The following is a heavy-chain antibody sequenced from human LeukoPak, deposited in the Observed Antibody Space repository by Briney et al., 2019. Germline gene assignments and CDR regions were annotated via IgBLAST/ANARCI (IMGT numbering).Heavy chain of an antibody. CDR3: ARGGLYDDVYRYYYYMDV. Sequence: GGSLRLSCAASGFTFSSYWMHWVRQAPGKGLVWVSRFNSDGSNTRYADSVKGRFTISRDNAKNTLYLQMNSLRAEDTAVYYCARGGLYDDVYRYYYYMDVWGKGTTVTISS. CDR1: GFTFSSYW. D-gene: IGHD3-10*01. V-gene: IGHV3-74*01. J-gene: IGHJ6*03. CDR2: FNSDGSNT.